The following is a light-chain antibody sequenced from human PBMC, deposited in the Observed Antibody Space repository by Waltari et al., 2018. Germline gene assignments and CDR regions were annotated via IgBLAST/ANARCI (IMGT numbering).Light chain of an antibody. Sequence: ETVMTQSPAALSVSPGEGATLSCRASHSINSDLAWYQQNPGQAPRLLIYGASTRATDAPARFTGSGFGTEFTLTISSLQSEDFSVYFCQQYHNWPPMYTFGQGTKLEI. CDR3: QQYHNWPPMYT. CDR1: HSINSD. CDR2: GAS. J-gene: IGKJ2*01. V-gene: IGKV3-15*01.